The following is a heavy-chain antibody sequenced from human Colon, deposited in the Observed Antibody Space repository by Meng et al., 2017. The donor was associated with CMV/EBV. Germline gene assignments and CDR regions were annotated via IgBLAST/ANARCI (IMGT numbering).Heavy chain of an antibody. CDR2: VSAYNGNT. CDR1: SDTFTSYG. V-gene: IGHV1-18*01. Sequence: KVTGKTTSDTFTSYGYSRVRQGPGQGLEWMGWVSAYNGNTNYAQTFQYRVSMTTATSTSTVYMELRSLTSDDTAVYYCARGTHYFDYWGQGTLVTVSS. D-gene: IGHD3/OR15-3a*01. J-gene: IGHJ4*02. CDR3: ARGTHYFDY.